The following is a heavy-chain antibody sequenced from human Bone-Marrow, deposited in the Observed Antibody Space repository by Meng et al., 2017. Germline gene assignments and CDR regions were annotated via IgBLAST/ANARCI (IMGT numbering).Heavy chain of an antibody. J-gene: IGHJ4*02. CDR3: AKSWDYQLLSSIHY. V-gene: IGHV3-9*01. D-gene: IGHD2-2*01. CDR1: GFTFDDYA. Sequence: SLIISCASSGFTFDDYAMHWVRQAPGKGLEWGSGISWNSGSIGYADSVKGRFTISRDNAKNTLSLQMNSLRDEDTALYYCAKSWDYQLLSSIHYWGQGIKVTVSS. CDR2: ISWNSGSI.